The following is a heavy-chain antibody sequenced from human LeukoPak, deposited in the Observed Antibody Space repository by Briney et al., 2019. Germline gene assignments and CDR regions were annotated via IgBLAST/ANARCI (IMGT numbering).Heavy chain of an antibody. J-gene: IGHJ3*02. CDR2: ISSSGSTT. CDR1: GXTFSTYE. V-gene: IGHV3-48*03. CDR3: AKETKHYSDSSGRDGFDI. D-gene: IGHD3-22*01. Sequence: GGSLRLSCAASGXTFSTYEMNWVRQAPGKGLEWVSYISSSGSTTYYADSVKGRFAISRDNAKNSLYLQMNGLRAEDTAVYYCAKETKHYSDSSGRDGFDIWGQGTMVTVSS.